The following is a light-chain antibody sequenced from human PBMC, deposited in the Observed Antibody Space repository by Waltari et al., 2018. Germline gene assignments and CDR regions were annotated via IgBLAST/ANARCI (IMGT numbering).Light chain of an antibody. J-gene: IGKJ3*01. CDR1: QGVRNY. V-gene: IGKV3-11*01. CDR2: DVF. CDR3: QHRTNWPLT. Sequence: EIVFTQSSANPSFSPGERAHPSLRASQGVRNYLARYQQKPGQAPRLLISDVFHRAAGIPPRFTGSGSETDFTLTISSLEPEDFAVYYCQHRTNWPLTFGPGTRVDL.